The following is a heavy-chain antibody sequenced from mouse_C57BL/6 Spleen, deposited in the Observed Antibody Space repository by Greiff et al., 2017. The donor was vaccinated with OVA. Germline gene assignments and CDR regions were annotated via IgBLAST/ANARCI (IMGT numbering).Heavy chain of an antibody. Sequence: QVQLQQPGPELVKPGASVKMSCKASGYAFTSYWIIWVKQRPGQGLEWIGGIYPGSGGTNYNGKFKSKATLTADTSSSTAYMQLSSLTSEDSSDYYSVSEGVYSVSSSYYFDVWGKGTTLTVSS. CDR1: GYAFTSYW. V-gene: IGHV1-55*01. CDR3: VSEGVYSVSSSYYFDV. D-gene: IGHD1-1*01. CDR2: IYPGSGGT. J-gene: IGHJ2*01.